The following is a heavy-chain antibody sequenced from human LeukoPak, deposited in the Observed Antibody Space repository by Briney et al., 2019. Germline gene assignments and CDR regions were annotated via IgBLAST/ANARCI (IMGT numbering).Heavy chain of an antibody. CDR3: ARGRLGAAAGTPLYYYYYYMDV. D-gene: IGHD6-13*01. Sequence: ASVKVSCKASGYTFTSYDINWVRQAPGQGLEWMGGIIPIFGTANYAQKFQGRVTITADKSTSTAYMELSSLRSEDTAVYYCARGRLGAAAGTPLYYYYYYMDVWGKGTTVTVSS. J-gene: IGHJ6*03. CDR2: IIPIFGTA. V-gene: IGHV1-69*06. CDR1: GYTFTSYD.